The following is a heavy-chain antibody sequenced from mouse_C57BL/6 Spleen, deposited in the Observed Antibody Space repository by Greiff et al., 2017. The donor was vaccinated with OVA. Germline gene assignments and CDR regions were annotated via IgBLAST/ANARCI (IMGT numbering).Heavy chain of an antibody. CDR3: ARLGLGSSTGFAY. CDR1: GYTFTDYY. D-gene: IGHD3-1*01. Sequence: VQLQQSGPELVKPGASVKISCKASGYTFTDYYINWVKQRPGQGLEWIGWIFPGSGSTYYNEKFKGKATLTVDKSSSTAYMLLSSLTSEDSAVYFCARLGLGSSTGFAYWGQGTLVTVSA. J-gene: IGHJ3*01. CDR2: IFPGSGST. V-gene: IGHV1-75*01.